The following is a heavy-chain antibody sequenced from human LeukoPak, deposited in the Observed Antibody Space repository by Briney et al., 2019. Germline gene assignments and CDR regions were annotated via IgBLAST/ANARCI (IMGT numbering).Heavy chain of an antibody. V-gene: IGHV1-18*01. CDR2: ISAYNGNT. J-gene: IGHJ4*02. D-gene: IGHD3-10*01. CDR3: ARRDGGYGSGSYLASNFDY. Sequence: ASVKVSCKASGYTFTSYGISWVRQAPGQGLEWMGWISAYNGNTNYAQKLQGRVTMTTDTSTSTAYMELRSLRSDDTAVYYCARRDGGYGSGSYLASNFDYWGQGTLVTVSS. CDR1: GYTFTSYG.